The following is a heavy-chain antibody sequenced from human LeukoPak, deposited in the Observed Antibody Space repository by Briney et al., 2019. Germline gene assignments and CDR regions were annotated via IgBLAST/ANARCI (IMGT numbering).Heavy chain of an antibody. Sequence: TGGSLRLSCAASGFTFSSYGMYWVRQAPGKGLEWVAFIRYDGSNKYYADSVKGRFTVSRDNSKNTLYLQMKSLRAEDTAVYYCAKGGGCEAQYYYYYLDVWGKGTTVTISS. J-gene: IGHJ6*03. D-gene: IGHD5-12*01. V-gene: IGHV3-30*02. CDR2: IRYDGSNK. CDR3: AKGGGCEAQYYYYYLDV. CDR1: GFTFSSYG.